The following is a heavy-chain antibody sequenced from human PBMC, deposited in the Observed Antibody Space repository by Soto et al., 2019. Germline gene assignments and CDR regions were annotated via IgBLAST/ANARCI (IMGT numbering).Heavy chain of an antibody. J-gene: IGHJ4*03. CDR1: GYTFTSFG. CDR3: ARFLQLRPLDY. V-gene: IGHV1-18*04. Sequence: QVQLVQSEGEMKRPGASVKVSCKASGYTFTSFGIGWVRQAPGQGLEFMGWITVSNGHTEYAQNFQGRVTITADTSTSTVYMELTNLISDDTAVYYCARFLQLRPLDYWGHGTLVTVSS. CDR2: ITVSNGHT. D-gene: IGHD1-1*01.